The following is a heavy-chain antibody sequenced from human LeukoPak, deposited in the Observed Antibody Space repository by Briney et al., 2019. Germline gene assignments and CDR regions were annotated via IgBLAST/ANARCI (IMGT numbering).Heavy chain of an antibody. CDR2: INHSGIN. CDR1: GGSFSGYS. V-gene: IGHV4-34*01. Sequence: SETLSLTCAFYGGSFSGYSLTWIRQPQGKGLEWIGEINHSGINHFNPSLKSRVTISADTSKKQVFLNLSAVTAADTAIYYCAKKKVDVVGNQYYYYYGLDVWGQGTTVTVSS. J-gene: IGHJ6*02. D-gene: IGHD2-21*01. CDR3: AKKKVDVVGNQYYYYYGLDV.